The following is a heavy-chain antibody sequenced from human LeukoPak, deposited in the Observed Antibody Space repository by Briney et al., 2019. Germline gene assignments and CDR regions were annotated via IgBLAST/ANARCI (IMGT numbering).Heavy chain of an antibody. CDR2: IWYDGSNK. CDR3: AREGENTAMGGGYFDY. V-gene: IGHV3-33*01. Sequence: PGRSLRLSCAASGFTFSSYGMHWVRQAPGKGLEWVAVIWYDGSNKYYADSVKGRFTISRDNSKNTLYLQMNSLRAEDTAVYYCAREGENTAMGGGYFDYWGQGTLVTVSS. CDR1: GFTFSSYG. J-gene: IGHJ4*02. D-gene: IGHD5-18*01.